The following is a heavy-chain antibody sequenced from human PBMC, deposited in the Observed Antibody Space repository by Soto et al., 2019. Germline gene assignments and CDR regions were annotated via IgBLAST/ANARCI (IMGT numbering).Heavy chain of an antibody. CDR1: GFTFSSYG. CDR3: AKDRLRGGFLTTATTNGMDV. Sequence: QVQLVESGGGVVQPGRSLRLSCAASGFTFSSYGMHWVRQAPGKGLEWVALISHDGSNKYYVDSVKGRFTISRDNSKNTLFLQMNILRAGDTAVYYCAKDRLRGGFLTTATTNGMDVWGQGTTVTVSS. J-gene: IGHJ6*02. V-gene: IGHV3-30*18. D-gene: IGHD1-26*01. CDR2: ISHDGSNK.